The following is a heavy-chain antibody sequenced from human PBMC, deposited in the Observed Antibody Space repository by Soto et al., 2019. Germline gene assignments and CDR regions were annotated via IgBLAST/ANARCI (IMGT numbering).Heavy chain of an antibody. D-gene: IGHD4-17*01. CDR3: SFQESTTVTMFEY. V-gene: IGHV3-15*01. CDR2: IKSKTDGGTT. CDR1: GFSFSNVW. Sequence: EVQLVESGGGLVKPGGSLRLSCAASGFSFSNVWMSWVRQAPGKGLEWVGRIKSKTDGGTTDYAAPVKGRFTISREDSKTTLYLQMNSLKTEDTAVYYCSFQESTTVTMFEYWGQGTLVTVSS. J-gene: IGHJ4*02.